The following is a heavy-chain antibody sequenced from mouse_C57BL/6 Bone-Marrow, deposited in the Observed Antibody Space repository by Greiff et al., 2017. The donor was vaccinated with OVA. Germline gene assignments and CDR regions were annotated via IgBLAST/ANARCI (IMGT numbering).Heavy chain of an antibody. J-gene: IGHJ3*01. CDR1: GFNIKDDY. CDR3: TTWGYGTPFAY. Sequence: EVQLQQSGAELVRPGASVKLSCTASGFNIKDDYMHWVKQRPEQGLEWIGWIDPENGDTEYASKFQGKASITADTSSNTAYLQLSSLTSEDTAVYYCTTWGYGTPFAYWGQGTLVTVSA. V-gene: IGHV14-4*01. CDR2: IDPENGDT. D-gene: IGHD1-1*01.